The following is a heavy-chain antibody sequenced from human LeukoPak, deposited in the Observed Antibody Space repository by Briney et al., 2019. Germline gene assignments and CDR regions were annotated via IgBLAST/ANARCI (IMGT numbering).Heavy chain of an antibody. J-gene: IGHJ4*02. CDR3: ASESSGYYYVPFDY. Sequence: GGSLRLSCAASGFTFSTHLMHWVRQAPGKGPEWVAVISYDESSKDHADSVKGRFTISRDNSKNTLYLQMNSLRAEDTAVYYCASESSGYYYVPFDYWGQGTLVTVSS. V-gene: IGHV3-30-3*01. CDR2: ISYDESSK. D-gene: IGHD3-22*01. CDR1: GFTFSTHL.